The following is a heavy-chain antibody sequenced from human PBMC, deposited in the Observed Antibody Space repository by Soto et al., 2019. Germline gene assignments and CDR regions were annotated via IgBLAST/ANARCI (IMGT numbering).Heavy chain of an antibody. Sequence: GGSLRLSCAASGFTFSNAWMNWVRQAPGKGLEWVGRIKSKTDGGTTDYAAPVKGRFTISRDDSKNTLYLQMNSLKTEDTAVYYCTTGVTIFGVVTNPWGQGTLVTVSS. V-gene: IGHV3-15*07. CDR2: IKSKTDGGTT. D-gene: IGHD3-3*01. CDR1: GFTFSNAW. CDR3: TTGVTIFGVVTNP. J-gene: IGHJ5*02.